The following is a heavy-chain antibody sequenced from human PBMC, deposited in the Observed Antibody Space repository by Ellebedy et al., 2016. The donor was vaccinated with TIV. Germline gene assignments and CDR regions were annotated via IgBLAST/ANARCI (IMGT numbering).Heavy chain of an antibody. V-gene: IGHV3-7*01. D-gene: IGHD4-23*01. CDR1: GFTFTNYW. CDR3: ARDDFGGDHYYYYYGLDV. CDR2: IKQDGSEK. Sequence: GESLKISCAASGFTFTNYWMTWVRQAPGKGLEWVANIKQDGSEKYYVDSVKGRFTISRDNANNSVFLQVNSLRAEDTAVYYCARDDFGGDHYYYYYGLDVWGQGTTVIVSS. J-gene: IGHJ6*02.